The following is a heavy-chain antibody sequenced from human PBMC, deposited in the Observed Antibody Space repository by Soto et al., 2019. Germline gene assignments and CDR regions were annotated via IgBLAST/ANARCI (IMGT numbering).Heavy chain of an antibody. V-gene: IGHV3-30-3*01. CDR2: ISYDGSNK. Sequence: QVQLVESGGGVVQPGRSLRLSCAASGFTFSIYAMHWVRQAPGKGLEWVAVISYDGSNKYYADSVKGRFTISRDNSKNTVYLQMNSLRAEDSAVYYCAREYSYGWFDPWGQGTLVTLSS. CDR1: GFTFSIYA. CDR3: AREYSYGWFDP. D-gene: IGHD3-10*01. J-gene: IGHJ5*02.